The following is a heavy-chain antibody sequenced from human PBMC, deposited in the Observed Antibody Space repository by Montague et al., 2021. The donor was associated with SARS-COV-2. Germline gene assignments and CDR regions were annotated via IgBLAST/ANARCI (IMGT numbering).Heavy chain of an antibody. Sequence: SLRLSCAASGFTFSTYNTNWVRQIPGKGLEWLSYIRSGSGAIFYADAVKGRFTVSRDNAKNSLFLQMNSLRAEDTAVYYCARDQLIRGVPAFDMWGQGTMVTVSS. J-gene: IGHJ3*02. D-gene: IGHD3-10*01. CDR1: GFTFSTYN. CDR3: ARDQLIRGVPAFDM. CDR2: IRSGSGAI. V-gene: IGHV3-48*04.